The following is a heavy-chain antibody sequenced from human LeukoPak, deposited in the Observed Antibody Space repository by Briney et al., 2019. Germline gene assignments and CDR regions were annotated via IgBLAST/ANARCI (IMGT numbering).Heavy chain of an antibody. CDR1: GGSISSSSYY. V-gene: IGHV4-39*01. Sequence: SETLSLTCTVSGGSISSSSYYWDWIRQPPGKGLEWIGSIYYSGSTYYNPSLKSRVTISVDTSKNQFSLKLSSVTAADTAVYYCARLHCSSTSCYMTDWFDPWGQGTLVTVSS. J-gene: IGHJ5*02. CDR2: IYYSGST. D-gene: IGHD2-2*02. CDR3: ARLHCSSTSCYMTDWFDP.